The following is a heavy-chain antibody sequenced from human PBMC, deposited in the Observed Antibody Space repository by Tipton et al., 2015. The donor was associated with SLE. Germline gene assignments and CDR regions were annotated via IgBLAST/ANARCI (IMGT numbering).Heavy chain of an antibody. Sequence: QLVQSGAEVKKPGASVKVSCKASGYTFTGYYMHWVRQAPGQGLEWMGWINPNRGGTNYAQKFQGRATMTRDTSISTAYMELSRLRSDGPAVEYWAMDLRLGVVRWFGPWGQGTLVTVPS. D-gene: IGHD2-8*02. CDR3: AMDLRLGVVRWFGP. J-gene: IGHJ5*02. CDR1: GYTFTGYY. CDR2: INPNRGGT. V-gene: IGHV1-2*02.